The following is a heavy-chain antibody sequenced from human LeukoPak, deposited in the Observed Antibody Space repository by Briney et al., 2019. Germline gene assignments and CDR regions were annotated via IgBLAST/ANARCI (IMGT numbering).Heavy chain of an antibody. D-gene: IGHD3-22*01. V-gene: IGHV4-34*01. CDR3: ARGPPYYYDSSGYSFPSSFDY. CDR2: INHSGST. Sequence: KASETLSLTCAVYGGSFSGYYWSWIRQPPGKGLEWIGEINHSGSTNYNPSLKSRVTISVDTSKNQFSLKLSSVTAADTAVYYCARGPPYYYDSSGYSFPSSFDYWGQGTLVTVPS. J-gene: IGHJ4*02. CDR1: GGSFSGYY.